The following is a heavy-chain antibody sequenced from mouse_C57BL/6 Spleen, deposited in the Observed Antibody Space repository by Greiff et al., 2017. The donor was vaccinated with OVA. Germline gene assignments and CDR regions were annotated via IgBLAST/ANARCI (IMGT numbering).Heavy chain of an antibody. J-gene: IGHJ2*01. CDR2: IYPSDSET. CDR3: ARRTDAVDY. Sequence: VQLQQPGAELVRPGSSVKLSCKASGYTFTSYWMDWVKQRPGQGLEWIGNIYPSDSETHYNQKFKDKATLTVDKSSSTAYMQLSSLASEGSAVYYCARRTDAVDYWGQGTTLTVSS. V-gene: IGHV1-61*01. CDR1: GYTFTSYW.